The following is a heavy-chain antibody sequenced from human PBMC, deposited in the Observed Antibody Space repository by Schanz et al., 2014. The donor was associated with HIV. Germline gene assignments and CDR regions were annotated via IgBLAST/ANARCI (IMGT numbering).Heavy chain of an antibody. D-gene: IGHD4-17*01. J-gene: IGHJ2*01. CDR3: AKGYGDYYWYFDL. V-gene: IGHV3-23*01. CDR1: GFTFSSYV. CDR2: ISGSGGKT. Sequence: EVQMLESGGGLVQPGGSLRLSCAASGFTFSSYVMSWVRQAPGKGLEWVSAISGSGGKTYYADSVKGRFTISRDNSRNTLYLQMNTLRAEDTAVYYCAKGYGDYYWYFDLWGRGTLVTVSS.